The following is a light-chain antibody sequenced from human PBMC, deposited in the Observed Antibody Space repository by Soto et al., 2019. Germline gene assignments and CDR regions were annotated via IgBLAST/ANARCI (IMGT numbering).Light chain of an antibody. CDR2: AAS. J-gene: IGKJ4*01. Sequence: DIQMAQSPSTLSVSLGDRVTITCRASQDISSYLNWYQQKPGNAPKLLIYAASSLQTGVPSRFSGSGSGTDFTLTISSLQPEDFATYYCQQSYSTRLTFGGGTKVDIK. CDR3: QQSYSTRLT. CDR1: QDISSY. V-gene: IGKV1-39*01.